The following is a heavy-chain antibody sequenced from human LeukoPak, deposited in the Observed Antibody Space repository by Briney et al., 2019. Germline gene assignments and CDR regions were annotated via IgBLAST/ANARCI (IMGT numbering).Heavy chain of an antibody. V-gene: IGHV3-48*01. CDR1: GFTFSSYA. J-gene: IGHJ4*02. CDR2: ISSSSSTI. Sequence: GGSLRLSCAASGFTFSSYAMSWVRQAPGKGLEWVSYISSSSSTIYYADSVKGRFTISRDNAKNSLYLQMNSLRAEDTAVYYCARDGGDYVSKYFDYWGQGHWSPSLQ. D-gene: IGHD2-21*02. CDR3: ARDGGDYVSKYFDY.